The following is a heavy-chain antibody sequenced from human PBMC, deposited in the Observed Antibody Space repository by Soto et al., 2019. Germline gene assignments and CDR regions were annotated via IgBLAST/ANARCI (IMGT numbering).Heavy chain of an antibody. CDR1: GGTFSNYP. CDR3: ARPRTTATTKGYDY. J-gene: IGHJ4*02. V-gene: IGHV1-69*01. D-gene: IGHD1-1*01. Sequence: QVQLVQSGAEVKKPGSSVRGSCKASGGTFSNYPIGWVRQAPGQGLEWMGVIIPIFDTTNYAQRFQGRVTISADESTTTAYMELSSLRYEDTAVYFCARPRTTATTKGYDYWGQGTLVTVSS. CDR2: IIPIFDTT.